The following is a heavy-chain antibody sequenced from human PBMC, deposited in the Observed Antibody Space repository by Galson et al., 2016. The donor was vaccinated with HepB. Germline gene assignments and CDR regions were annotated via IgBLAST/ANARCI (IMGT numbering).Heavy chain of an antibody. CDR3: AKPDFGGTRGPCDR. Sequence: SLRLSCAASGFTFSSFALNWVRQAPGKGLEWVSSISGRSVNLYYADSVKGRFTISRDNSQNTLYLQMNNLRAEDTAVYYCAKPDFGGTRGPCDRWGQGTLVTVSS. CDR2: ISGRSVNL. CDR1: GFTFSSFA. D-gene: IGHD4-23*01. J-gene: IGHJ5*02. V-gene: IGHV3-23*01.